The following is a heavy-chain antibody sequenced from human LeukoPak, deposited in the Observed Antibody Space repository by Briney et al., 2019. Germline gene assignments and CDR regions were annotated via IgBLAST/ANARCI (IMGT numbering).Heavy chain of an antibody. D-gene: IGHD1-26*01. CDR1: GGSISTSNW. J-gene: IGHJ2*01. CDR2: IYHSGST. CDR3: ARWSGLVGTARGWYFDL. Sequence: SGTLSLTCAVSGGSISTSNWWSWVRQPPGKGLEWIGEIYHSGSTNYNPSLRSRVTISVDKSKNQFSLKLSSVTAADTAVYYFARWSGLVGTARGWYFDLWGRGTLVTVSS. V-gene: IGHV4-4*02.